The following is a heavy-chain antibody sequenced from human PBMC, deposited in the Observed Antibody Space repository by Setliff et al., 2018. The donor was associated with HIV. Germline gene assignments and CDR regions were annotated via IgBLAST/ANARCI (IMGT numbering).Heavy chain of an antibody. CDR3: ASRVYYYDSNNFLREEGFDP. D-gene: IGHD3-22*01. CDR1: GGSISSGSYY. CDR2: IYTNGYT. Sequence: SETLSLTCSVSGGSISSGSYYWTWIRQPAGKGPEWIGHIYTNGYTNYNPSLKSRVTMSVDTSKRQFSLKLDSVTAADTAVYYCASRVYYYDSNNFLREEGFDPWGQGTLVTVSS. V-gene: IGHV4-61*09. J-gene: IGHJ5*02.